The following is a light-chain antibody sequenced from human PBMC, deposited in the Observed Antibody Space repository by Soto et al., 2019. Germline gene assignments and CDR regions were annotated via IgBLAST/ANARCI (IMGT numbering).Light chain of an antibody. CDR2: DAS. Sequence: DIQMTQSPSSLSASLGDRVTINCRASQSISSYLSWYQQKSGKAPKLLIYDASSLESGVPSRFSGSGSGTEFTLTISSLQPDDFATYYCQQSYSSPPTFGQGTKVDIK. V-gene: IGKV1-39*01. CDR3: QQSYSSPPT. CDR1: QSISSY. J-gene: IGKJ1*01.